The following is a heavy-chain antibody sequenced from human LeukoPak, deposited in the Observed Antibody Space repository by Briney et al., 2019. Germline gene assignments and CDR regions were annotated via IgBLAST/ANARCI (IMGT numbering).Heavy chain of an antibody. J-gene: IGHJ4*02. CDR3: ARGTWYSSGCPGEGFDY. D-gene: IGHD6-19*01. V-gene: IGHV4-34*01. Sequence: SETLSPTLAVYGGSCRGYYWSWIRQPPGKGLEWIGEINHSGSTNYSPSLKSRVTISVDTSKNQYYLKLSSVTAADTAVYYCARGTWYSSGCPGEGFDYWGQGTLVTVSS. CDR1: GGSCRGYY. CDR2: INHSGST.